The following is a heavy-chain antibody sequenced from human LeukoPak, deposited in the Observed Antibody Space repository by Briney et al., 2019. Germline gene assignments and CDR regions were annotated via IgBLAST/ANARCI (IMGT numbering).Heavy chain of an antibody. CDR3: ARLYSSGRYANAFDI. CDR2: IRSIGDR. D-gene: IGHD6-19*01. J-gene: IGHJ3*02. Sequence: GGSLRLSCAASGFTFGDYDMHWVRHATGKGLEWVSAIRSIGDRFYSGSVKGRFTTSRENAKNTLYLEMNSLRVGDTAVYYCARLYSSGRYANAFDIWGQGTVVTVSS. V-gene: IGHV3-13*01. CDR1: GFTFGDYD.